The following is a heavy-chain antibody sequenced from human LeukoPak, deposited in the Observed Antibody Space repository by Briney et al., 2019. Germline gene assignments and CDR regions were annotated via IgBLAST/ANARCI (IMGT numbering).Heavy chain of an antibody. Sequence: SETLSLTCTVSGGSISDYYCSWIRQPPGKGLECIGYIYYSGSTNYNPSLKSRVTISVDTSKNQFSLRLSSVTAADTAVYYCARLKDTAVAYYTGMDVWGQGTTVTVSS. CDR3: ARLKDTAVAYYTGMDV. J-gene: IGHJ6*02. CDR2: IYYSGST. CDR1: GGSISDYY. D-gene: IGHD5-18*01. V-gene: IGHV4-59*08.